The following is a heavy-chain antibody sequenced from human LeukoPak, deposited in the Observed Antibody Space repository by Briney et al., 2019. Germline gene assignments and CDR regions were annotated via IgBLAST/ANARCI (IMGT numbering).Heavy chain of an antibody. CDR3: AKLGPEKALYSSSFIDY. V-gene: IGHV3-33*03. CDR2: IWYDGSCK. D-gene: IGHD6-13*01. J-gene: IGHJ4*02. CDR1: GFTFSSYG. Sequence: GRSLRLSCVASGFTFSSYGMQWVRQAPGKGLEWVAVIWYDGSCKHYADSVKGRFDISRDNSKNTLYLQMNSLRAEDTAVYYCAKLGPEKALYSSSFIDYWGQGTLVTVSS.